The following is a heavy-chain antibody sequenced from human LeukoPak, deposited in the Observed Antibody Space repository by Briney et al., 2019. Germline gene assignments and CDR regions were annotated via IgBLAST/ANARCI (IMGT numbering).Heavy chain of an antibody. V-gene: IGHV3-7*01. Sequence: ETLSLTCTVSGGSISSSNYYWGWVRQAPGKGLEWVANIKQDGSEKYYVDSVKGRFTISRDNAKNSLYLQMNSLRAEDTAVYYCARVRSCHSVVVIPYFDYWGQGTLVTVSS. CDR1: GGSISSSNYY. CDR3: ARVRSCHSVVVIPYFDY. J-gene: IGHJ4*02. CDR2: IKQDGSEK. D-gene: IGHD3-22*01.